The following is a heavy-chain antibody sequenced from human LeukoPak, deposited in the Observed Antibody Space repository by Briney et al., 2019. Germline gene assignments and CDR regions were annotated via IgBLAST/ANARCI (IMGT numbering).Heavy chain of an antibody. Sequence: GTSVKVSCKASGFTFTSSAVQWVRQARGQRLEWIGWIVVGSGNTNYAQKFQERVTITRDMSTSTAYMELSSLRSEDTAVYYCAAGWLEEGFGYWGQGTLVTVSS. J-gene: IGHJ4*02. CDR1: GFTFTSSA. D-gene: IGHD3-10*01. CDR3: AAGWLEEGFGY. V-gene: IGHV1-58*01. CDR2: IVVGSGNT.